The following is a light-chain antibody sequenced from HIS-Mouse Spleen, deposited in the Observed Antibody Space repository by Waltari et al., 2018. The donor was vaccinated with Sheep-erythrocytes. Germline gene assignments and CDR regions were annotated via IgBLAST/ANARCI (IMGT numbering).Light chain of an antibody. CDR2: EGS. J-gene: IGLJ3*02. Sequence: QSALTQPASVSGSPGQSITISCTGTSSDDGSYNLCPWYQQYPGKAPKLMIYEGSKRPSGVSNRFSGSKSGNTASLTISGLQAEDEADYYCCSYAGSSTPWVFGGGTKLTVL. CDR1: SSDDGSYNL. V-gene: IGLV2-23*01. CDR3: CSYAGSSTPWV.